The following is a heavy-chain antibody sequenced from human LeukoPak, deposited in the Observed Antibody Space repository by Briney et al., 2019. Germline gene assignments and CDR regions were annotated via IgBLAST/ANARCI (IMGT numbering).Heavy chain of an antibody. J-gene: IGHJ5*02. CDR1: GGSISSSSYY. Sequence: SETLSLTCTVSGGSISSSSYYWGWIRQPPGKGLEWIGSIYYSGSTYYNPSLKSRVTISVDTSKNQFSLKLSSVTAADTAVYYCARAVLLWFGELLPWFDPWGQGTLVTVSS. CDR3: ARAVLLWFGELLPWFDP. V-gene: IGHV4-39*07. D-gene: IGHD3-10*01. CDR2: IYYSGST.